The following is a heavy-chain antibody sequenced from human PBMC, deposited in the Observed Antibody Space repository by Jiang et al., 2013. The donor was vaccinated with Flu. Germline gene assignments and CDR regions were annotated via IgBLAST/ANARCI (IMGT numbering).Heavy chain of an antibody. D-gene: IGHD3-9*01. J-gene: IGHJ4*02. CDR3: AKDAIFRYGYFDY. Sequence: VESGGGVVQPGRSLRLSCAASGFTFSSYGMHWVRQAPGKGLEWVAVISYDGSNKYYADSVKGRFTISRDNSKNTLYLQMNSLRAEDTAVYYCAKDAIFRYGYFDYWGQGTLVTVSS. V-gene: IGHV3-30*18. CDR2: ISYDGSNK. CDR1: GFTFSSYG.